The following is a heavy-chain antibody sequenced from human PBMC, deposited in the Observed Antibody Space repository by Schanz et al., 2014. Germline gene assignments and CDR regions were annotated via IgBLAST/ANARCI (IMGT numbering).Heavy chain of an antibody. Sequence: EVQLVESGGGLVQPGGSLRLSCAASGFSLTAYAMSWVRQAPGKGLEWVSSISSSSSYIYYADSVKGRFTISRDNAKNSLYLQMNSLRAEDTAVYYCVREDIVVVPAATVWFDPWGQGTLVTVSS. CDR1: GFSLTAYA. CDR3: VREDIVVVPAATVWFDP. V-gene: IGHV3-21*02. CDR2: ISSSSSYI. D-gene: IGHD2-2*01. J-gene: IGHJ5*02.